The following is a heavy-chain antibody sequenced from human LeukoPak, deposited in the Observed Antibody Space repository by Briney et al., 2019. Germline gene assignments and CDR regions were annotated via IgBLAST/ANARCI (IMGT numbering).Heavy chain of an antibody. J-gene: IGHJ5*02. CDR3: ARGDGDYVRGNWFDP. D-gene: IGHD4-17*01. Sequence: ASVKVSCKASGYTFTGYYMHWVRQAPGQGLEWMEWINPNSGGTNYAQKFQGRVTMTRDTSISTAYMELSRLRSDDTAVYYCARGDGDYVRGNWFDPWGQGTLVTVSS. V-gene: IGHV1-2*02. CDR1: GYTFTGYY. CDR2: INPNSGGT.